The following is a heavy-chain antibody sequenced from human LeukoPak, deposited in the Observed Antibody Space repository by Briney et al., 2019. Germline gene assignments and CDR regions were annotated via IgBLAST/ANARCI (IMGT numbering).Heavy chain of an antibody. V-gene: IGHV4-31*03. CDR1: GGSISGGGYY. D-gene: IGHD3-10*01. Sequence: SETLSLTCTVSGGSISGGGYYWSWIRQHPGKGLEWIGYIYYSGSTYYNPSLKSRVTISVDTSKNHFPLKLNSVTAADTAVYYCARDNYYGSGSYYLDVWGQGTTVTVSS. CDR2: IYYSGST. CDR3: ARDNYYGSGSYYLDV. J-gene: IGHJ6*02.